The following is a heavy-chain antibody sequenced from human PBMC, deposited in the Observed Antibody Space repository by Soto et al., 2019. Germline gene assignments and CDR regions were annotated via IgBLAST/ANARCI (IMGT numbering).Heavy chain of an antibody. Sequence: QVQLVQSGSELKKPGASVKVSCKASGYTFTSYAMNWVRQAPGQGLERMGWINTNNGNPTYAQGFTGRFVFSLVTTVSTSYLQICSLKAEDTAVYYCARSIVLVPAAHYYYYGLDVWGQGTTVTVSS. D-gene: IGHD2-2*01. J-gene: IGHJ6*02. CDR2: INTNNGNP. CDR3: ARSIVLVPAAHYYYYGLDV. V-gene: IGHV7-4-1*01. CDR1: GYTFTSYA.